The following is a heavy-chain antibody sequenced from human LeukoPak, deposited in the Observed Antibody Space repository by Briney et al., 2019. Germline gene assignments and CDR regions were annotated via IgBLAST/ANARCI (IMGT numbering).Heavy chain of an antibody. D-gene: IGHD6-19*01. CDR2: TYYRSKWFY. CDR1: GDSVSSNRAA. J-gene: IGHJ4*02. V-gene: IGHV6-1*01. CDR3: ARRVTGTHFDC. Sequence: SQTLSLTFAISGDSVSSNRAAWNWFRQSPSRGLEWLGRTYYRSKWFYDSAISVKSRIAITPDTSRNQFSLQLNSVTPEDTAVYYCARRVTGTHFDCWGQGTLVTVSS.